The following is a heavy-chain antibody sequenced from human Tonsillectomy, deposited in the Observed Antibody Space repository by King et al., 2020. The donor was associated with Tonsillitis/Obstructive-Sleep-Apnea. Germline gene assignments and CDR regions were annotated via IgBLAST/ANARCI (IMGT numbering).Heavy chain of an antibody. J-gene: IGHJ6*02. V-gene: IGHV5-10-1*03. CDR2: IDPSDSYT. CDR3: AIPLDFWSGYPYGMDV. Sequence: VQLVESGAEVKKPGESLRISCTGSGYSFTSYWISWVRQMPGKGLEWMGRIDPSDSYTNYSPSFQGHVTISADKSISTAYLQWSSLKASDTAMYYCAIPLDFWSGYPYGMDVWGQGTTVTVSS. CDR1: GYSFTSYW. D-gene: IGHD3-3*01.